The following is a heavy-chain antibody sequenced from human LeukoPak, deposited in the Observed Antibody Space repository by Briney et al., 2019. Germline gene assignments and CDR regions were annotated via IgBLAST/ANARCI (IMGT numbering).Heavy chain of an antibody. D-gene: IGHD6-13*01. Sequence: SVKVSCKASGGTFSSYAISWVRQAPGQGREWMGRIIPILGIANYAQKFQGRVTITADKSTSTDYMELSSLRSEDTAVYYCASLNLYSSSWYDYWGQGTLVTVSS. CDR2: IIPILGIA. CDR3: ASLNLYSSSWYDY. CDR1: GGTFSSYA. J-gene: IGHJ4*02. V-gene: IGHV1-69*04.